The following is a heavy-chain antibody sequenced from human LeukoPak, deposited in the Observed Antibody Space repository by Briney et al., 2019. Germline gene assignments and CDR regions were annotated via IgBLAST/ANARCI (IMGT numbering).Heavy chain of an antibody. J-gene: IGHJ3*02. V-gene: IGHV4-34*01. CDR2: INHSGST. CDR1: GGSFSGYY. Sequence: SETLSLTCAVYGGSFSGYYWSWIRQPPGKGLEWIGEINHSGSTNYNPSLKSRVTISVDTSKNQFSLKLSSVTAADTAVYYCARIRGDAFDIWGQGTMVTVSS. CDR3: ARIRGDAFDI.